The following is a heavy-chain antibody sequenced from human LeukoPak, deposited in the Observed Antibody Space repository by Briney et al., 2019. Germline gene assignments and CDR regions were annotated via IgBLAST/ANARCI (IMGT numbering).Heavy chain of an antibody. D-gene: IGHD3-22*01. V-gene: IGHV3-33*08. CDR1: GFTFSSYG. CDR2: IWYDGSNK. Sequence: TGGSLRLSCAASGFTFSSYGMHWVRQAPGKGLEWVAVIWYDGSNKYYADSVKGRFTISRDNSKNTLYLQMNSLRAEDTAVYYCARDLRDYDSSGYTFDPWGQGTLVTVSS. CDR3: ARDLRDYDSSGYTFDP. J-gene: IGHJ5*02.